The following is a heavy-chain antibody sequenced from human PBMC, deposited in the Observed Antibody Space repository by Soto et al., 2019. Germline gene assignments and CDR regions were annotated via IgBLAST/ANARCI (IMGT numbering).Heavy chain of an antibody. D-gene: IGHD5-12*01. V-gene: IGHV3-9*01. J-gene: IGHJ3*02. CDR1: GFTFDDYA. CDR3: AKVATIDLDAFDI. Sequence: PGGSLRLSCAASGFTFDDYAMHWVRQAPGKGLEWVSGISWNSGSIGYADSVKGRFTISRDNAKNSLYLQMNSLRAEDTALYYCAKVATIDLDAFDIWGQGTMVTVSS. CDR2: ISWNSGSI.